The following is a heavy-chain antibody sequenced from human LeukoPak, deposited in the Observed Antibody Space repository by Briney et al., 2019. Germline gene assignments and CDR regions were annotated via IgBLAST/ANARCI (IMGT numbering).Heavy chain of an antibody. J-gene: IGHJ4*02. CDR3: ARDPDSSGWSSFEY. CDR2: INSDGRST. Sequence: GGSLRLSCAASGFTFSRYWMHWVRQTPGKGLVWVSRINSDGRSTNYADSVKGRFTIYRDNAKNTLYLQMNSLRAEDTAVYYCARDPDSSGWSSFEYWGQGALVTVSS. D-gene: IGHD6-19*01. V-gene: IGHV3-74*01. CDR1: GFTFSRYW.